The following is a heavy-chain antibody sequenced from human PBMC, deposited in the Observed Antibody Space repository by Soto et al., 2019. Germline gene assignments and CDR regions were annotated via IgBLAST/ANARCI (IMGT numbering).Heavy chain of an antibody. CDR1: GFTFSSFA. D-gene: IGHD2-15*01. CDR3: ARGGAWTPEGLGY. V-gene: IGHV3-30-3*01. CDR2: ISSDVVNY. J-gene: IGHJ4*02. Sequence: QVQLVESGGGVVQPGRSLRLSCAASGFTFSSFAMHWVRQAPGKGLEWLAVISSDVVNYYYAESVKGRFTISRDNSKNPVYLQMNSLRNEHTAVYYCARGGAWTPEGLGYWGQGTLVTVSS.